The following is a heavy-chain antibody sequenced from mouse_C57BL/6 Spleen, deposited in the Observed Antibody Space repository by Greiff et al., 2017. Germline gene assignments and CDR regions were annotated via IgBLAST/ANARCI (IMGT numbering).Heavy chain of an antibody. CDR1: GFTFSSYA. CDR2: ISDGGSYT. CDR3: ARDLGRWLLVLYGYFDV. V-gene: IGHV5-4*01. J-gene: IGHJ1*03. Sequence: DVKLVESGGGLVKPGGSLKLSCAASGFTFSSYAMSWVRQTPEKRLEWVATISDGGSYTYYPDNVKGRFTISRDNAKNNLYLQMSHLKSEDTAMYYWARDLGRWLLVLYGYFDVWGTGTTVTVSS. D-gene: IGHD2-3*01.